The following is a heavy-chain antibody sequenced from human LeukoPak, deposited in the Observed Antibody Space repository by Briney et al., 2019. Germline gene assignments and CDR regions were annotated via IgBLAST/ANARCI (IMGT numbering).Heavy chain of an antibody. Sequence: PGGSLRLSCAASGFSFNNYAMSWVRQAPGKGLEWVSAISTTGGSTYYADSVKGRFTVSRGNSKNTLSLQMDSLRVGDTALYYCAKDWTTVVTPKGYYFDSWGQGTLVTVSS. CDR3: AKDWTTVVTPKGYYFDS. J-gene: IGHJ4*02. D-gene: IGHD4-23*01. CDR1: GFSFNNYA. CDR2: ISTTGGST. V-gene: IGHV3-23*01.